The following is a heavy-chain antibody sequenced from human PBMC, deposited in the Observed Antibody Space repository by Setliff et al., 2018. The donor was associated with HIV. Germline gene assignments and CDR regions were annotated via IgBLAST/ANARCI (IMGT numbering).Heavy chain of an antibody. D-gene: IGHD3-10*01. J-gene: IGHJ3*02. CDR3: ASEGITMVRGAIIRSAFDI. CDR1: GYTFTTYG. Sequence: RASVKVSCKASGYTFTTYGISWVRQAPGQGLEWMGWISVYNGNTHYGQKFQGRVIVTAETSTSTAYMELTSLRSDDTAVYYCASEGITMVRGAIIRSAFDIWGQGTMVTVS. CDR2: ISVYNGNT. V-gene: IGHV1-18*01.